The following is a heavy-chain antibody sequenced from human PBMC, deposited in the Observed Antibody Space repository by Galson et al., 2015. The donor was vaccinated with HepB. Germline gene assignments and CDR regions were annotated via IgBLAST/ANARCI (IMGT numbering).Heavy chain of an antibody. Sequence: SVKVSCKASGGTFSSYAISWVRQAPGQGLEWMGGIIPIFGIANYAQKFQGRVTITADKSTSTAYMELSSLRSEDTAVYYCASSGYCSSTSCTEVYYYYGMDVWGQGTTVTVAS. V-gene: IGHV1-69*10. CDR1: GGTFSSYA. CDR3: ASSGYCSSTSCTEVYYYYGMDV. J-gene: IGHJ6*02. CDR2: IIPIFGIA. D-gene: IGHD2-2*01.